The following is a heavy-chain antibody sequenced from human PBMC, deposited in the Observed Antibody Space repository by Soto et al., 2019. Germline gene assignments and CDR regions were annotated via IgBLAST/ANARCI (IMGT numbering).Heavy chain of an antibody. CDR1: GFTFSSYG. CDR3: AKGDEFYGSGSYLCYFDY. J-gene: IGHJ4*02. Sequence: GGSLRLSCAASGFTFSSYGMHWVRQAPGKGLEWVAVISYDGSNKYYADSVKGRFTISRDNSKNTLYLQMNSLRAEDTAVYYCAKGDEFYGSGSYLCYFDYWGQGTLVTVSS. D-gene: IGHD3-10*01. CDR2: ISYDGSNK. V-gene: IGHV3-30*18.